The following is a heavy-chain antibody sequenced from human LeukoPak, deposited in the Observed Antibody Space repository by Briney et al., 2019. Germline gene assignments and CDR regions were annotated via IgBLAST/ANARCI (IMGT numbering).Heavy chain of an antibody. Sequence: PGGSLRLSCAASGFTFNTYWMTWVRQAPGKGLEWVANMKQDGSEIYYVDSVKGRFTISRDNAKNSLYLQMNSLRAEDTAVYYCARDLRRGVYYGSGDNWFDPWGQGTRVTVSS. CDR2: MKQDGSEI. V-gene: IGHV3-7*01. D-gene: IGHD3-10*01. CDR3: ARDLRRGVYYGSGDNWFDP. J-gene: IGHJ5*02. CDR1: GFTFNTYW.